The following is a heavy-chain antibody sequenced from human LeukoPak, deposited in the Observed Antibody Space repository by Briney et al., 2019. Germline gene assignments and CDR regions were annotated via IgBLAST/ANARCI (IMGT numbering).Heavy chain of an antibody. V-gene: IGHV3-13*01. CDR1: GFTFSSYD. CDR2: IGTAGDT. D-gene: IGHD4-17*01. J-gene: IGHJ4*02. CDR3: ARAKYGDYSFGY. Sequence: GGSLRLSCAASGFTFSSYDMHWVRQATGKGLEWVSAIGTAGDTYYPGSVKGRFTISRENAKNSLYLQMNSLRAEDTAVYYCARAKYGDYSFGYWGQGTLVTISS.